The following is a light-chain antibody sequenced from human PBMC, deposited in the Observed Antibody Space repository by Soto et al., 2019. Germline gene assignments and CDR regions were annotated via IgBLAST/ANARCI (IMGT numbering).Light chain of an antibody. CDR3: QQSYST. J-gene: IGKJ3*01. V-gene: IGKV1-39*01. CDR2: AAS. Sequence: DIQMTQSPSSLSASVGDRVTITCRASQSISSYLNWYQQKPVKAPKLLIYAASSLQSGVPSRFSGSGSGTDFTLTISSLQPEDFATYYCQQSYSTFGPGTKVDIK. CDR1: QSISSY.